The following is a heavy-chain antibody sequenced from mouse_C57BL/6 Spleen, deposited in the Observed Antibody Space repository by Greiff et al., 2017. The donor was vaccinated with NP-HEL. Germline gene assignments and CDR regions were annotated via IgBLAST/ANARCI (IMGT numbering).Heavy chain of an antibody. CDR3: ARAGVVTTYCDY. CDR2: IWSGGST. V-gene: IGHV2-2*01. D-gene: IGHD2-2*01. Sequence: VQLQQSGPGLVQPSQSLSITCTVSGFSLTSYGVHWVRQSPGKGLEWLGVIWSGGSTDYNAAFISRLSISKDNSKSQVFFKMNSLQADDTAIYYCARAGVVTTYCDYWGQGTTLTVSS. J-gene: IGHJ2*01. CDR1: GFSLTSYG.